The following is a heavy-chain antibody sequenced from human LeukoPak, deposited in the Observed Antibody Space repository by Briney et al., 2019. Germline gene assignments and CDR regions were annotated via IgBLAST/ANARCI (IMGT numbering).Heavy chain of an antibody. CDR2: IYTSGST. Sequence: SETLSLTCTVSGRCKIRYYWSWIRQPAGKGLEWIGHIYTSGSTNYNPSLTSRVTILIYKYRHQFSLKLRSVADTATDVYYCARDSIAVPGTFDYWGQGTLVTVSS. J-gene: IGHJ4*02. CDR1: GRCKIRYY. D-gene: IGHD6-19*01. CDR3: ARDSIAVPGTFDY. V-gene: IGHV4-4*07.